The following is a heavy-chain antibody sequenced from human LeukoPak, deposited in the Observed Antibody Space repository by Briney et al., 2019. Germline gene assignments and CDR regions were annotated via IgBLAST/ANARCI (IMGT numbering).Heavy chain of an antibody. CDR2: IIPIFGTA. CDR1: GGTFSSYA. J-gene: IGHJ3*02. V-gene: IGHV1-69*05. D-gene: IGHD4-17*01. CDR3: ARSTYGDYVYAFDI. Sequence: SVKVSCKASGGTFSSYAISWVRQAPGQGLEWMGGIIPIFGTANYAQKFQGRVTITTDESTSTACMELSSLRSEDTAVYYCARSTYGDYVYAFDIWGQGTMVTVSS.